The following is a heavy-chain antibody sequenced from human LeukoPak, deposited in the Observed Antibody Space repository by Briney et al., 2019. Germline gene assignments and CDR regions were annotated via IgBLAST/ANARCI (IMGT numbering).Heavy chain of an antibody. V-gene: IGHV3-23*01. CDR1: GFTFSSYA. CDR2: ISASGGST. CDR3: AKVGYISSWYYGMDV. D-gene: IGHD6-13*01. Sequence: GGSLRLSCAASGFTFSSYAMSWVRQAPGKGLEWVSGISASGGSTYNADSVKGRFTISRDNSKNTLYLQMNSLRAEDTAVYYCAKVGYISSWYYGMDVWGQGTTVTVSS. J-gene: IGHJ6*02.